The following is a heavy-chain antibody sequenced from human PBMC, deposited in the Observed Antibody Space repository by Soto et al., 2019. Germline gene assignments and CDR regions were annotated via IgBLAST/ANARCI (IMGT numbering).Heavy chain of an antibody. J-gene: IGHJ6*03. Sequence: PSETLSLTCTVSGGSISSYYWSWIRQPPGKGLEWIGYIYYSGSTNYNPSLKSRVTISVDTSKNQFSLKLSSVTAADTAVYYCARTRIEPPYYYYMDVWGKGTTVTVSS. D-gene: IGHD2-15*01. CDR2: IYYSGST. V-gene: IGHV4-59*08. CDR3: ARTRIEPPYYYYMDV. CDR1: GGSISSYY.